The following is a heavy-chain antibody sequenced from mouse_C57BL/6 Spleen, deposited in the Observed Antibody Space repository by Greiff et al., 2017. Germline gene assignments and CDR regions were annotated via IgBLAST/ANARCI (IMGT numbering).Heavy chain of an antibody. CDR3: ARDDYGSSYPDWYFDV. D-gene: IGHD1-1*01. CDR2: INYDGSST. J-gene: IGHJ1*03. Sequence: VQLKESEGGLVQPGSSMKLSCTASGFTFSDYYMAWVRQVPEKGLEWVANINYDGSSTYYLDSLKSRFIISRDNAKNILYLQMSSLKSEDTATYYCARDDYGSSYPDWYFDVWGTGTTVTVSS. V-gene: IGHV5-16*01. CDR1: GFTFSDYY.